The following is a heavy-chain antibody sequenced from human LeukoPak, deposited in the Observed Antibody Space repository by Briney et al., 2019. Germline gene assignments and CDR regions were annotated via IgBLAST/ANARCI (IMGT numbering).Heavy chain of an antibody. J-gene: IGHJ4*02. CDR1: GYSFTSHW. CDR2: IYPGDSDT. D-gene: IGHD3-22*01. CDR3: ARSSDSSGYYDYFDY. Sequence: GESLKISCKGSGYSFTSHWIGWVRQMPGKGLEWMAIIYPGDSDTRYSPSLQGQVTISADKSISTAYLQWGSLKASDTAMYYCARSSDSSGYYDYFDYWGQGTLVTVSS. V-gene: IGHV5-51*01.